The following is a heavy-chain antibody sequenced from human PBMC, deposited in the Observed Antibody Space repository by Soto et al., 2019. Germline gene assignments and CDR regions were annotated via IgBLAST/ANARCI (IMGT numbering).Heavy chain of an antibody. V-gene: IGHV3-33*01. CDR1: GFTFSNYG. Sequence: QVQLMESGGGVVQPDKSLRLSCAASGFTFSNYGMHWVRQAPGKGLEWVAVIWSDGGGKYYAASVKGRFSISRDNSKNTLYLQMNSLGADDTAVYYCASDRTGNHYMDVWGKGTAVTVSS. J-gene: IGHJ6*03. CDR2: IWSDGGGK. D-gene: IGHD1-1*01. CDR3: ASDRTGNHYMDV.